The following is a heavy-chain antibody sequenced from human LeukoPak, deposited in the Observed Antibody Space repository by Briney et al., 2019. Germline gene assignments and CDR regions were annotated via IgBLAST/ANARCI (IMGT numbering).Heavy chain of an antibody. D-gene: IGHD4-17*01. CDR3: ARDGDYDDYNAFDI. V-gene: IGHV1-8*01. Sequence: GASVQVSCKASGYTFTSYDINWVRQATGQGLEWMGWMNPNSGNTGYAQKFQGRVTMTRNTSISTAYMELSSLRSEDTAVYYCARDGDYDDYNAFDIGGQGTMVTVSS. J-gene: IGHJ3*02. CDR1: GYTFTSYD. CDR2: MNPNSGNT.